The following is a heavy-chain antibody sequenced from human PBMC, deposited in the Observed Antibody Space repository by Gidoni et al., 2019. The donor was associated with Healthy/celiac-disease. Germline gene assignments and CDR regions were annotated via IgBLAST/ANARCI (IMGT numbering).Heavy chain of an antibody. CDR1: GFTFSSYS. J-gene: IGHJ6*02. CDR3: ARLGWNDEGNYYYYGMDV. V-gene: IGHV3-21*01. Sequence: EVPLVESGGGLVKPGGSLRLSCAASGFTFSSYSMNWVRQAPGKGLEWVSSISSSSSYIYYADSVKGRFTISRDNAKNSLYLQMNSLRAEDTAVYYCARLGWNDEGNYYYYGMDVWGQGTTVTVSS. D-gene: IGHD1-1*01. CDR2: ISSSSSYI.